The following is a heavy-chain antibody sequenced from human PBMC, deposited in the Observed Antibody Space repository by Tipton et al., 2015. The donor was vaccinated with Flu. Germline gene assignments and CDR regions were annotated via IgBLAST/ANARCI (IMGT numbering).Heavy chain of an antibody. CDR3: ARMDPYDSSGYQDY. D-gene: IGHD3-22*01. V-gene: IGHV1-18*01. CDR1: GYTFTSYG. Sequence: QSGPEVRKPGASVKASCKASGYTFTSYGISWVRQAPGQGLEWMGWISAYNGNTNYAQKLQGRVTMTTDTSTSTAYMELRSLRSDDTAVYYCARMDPYDSSGYQDYWGQGTLVTVSS. CDR2: ISAYNGNT. J-gene: IGHJ4*02.